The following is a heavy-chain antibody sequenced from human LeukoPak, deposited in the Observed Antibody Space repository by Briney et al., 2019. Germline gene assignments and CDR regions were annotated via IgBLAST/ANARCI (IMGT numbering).Heavy chain of an antibody. D-gene: IGHD2/OR15-2a*01. CDR1: GFTFSSYG. J-gene: IGHJ1*01. CDR2: TSYDETNK. CDR3: AKEGIKRESPIPYVDYFAG. V-gene: IGHV3-30*18. Sequence: PGRALRLSCAASGFTFSSYGMHWVRQAPGKGREGVAVTSYDETNKYYTCSVKGRSTISRDNSKNTLYLQMNSLRPEDTAVYYCAKEGIKRESPIPYVDYFAGWGRGTLVTVSS.